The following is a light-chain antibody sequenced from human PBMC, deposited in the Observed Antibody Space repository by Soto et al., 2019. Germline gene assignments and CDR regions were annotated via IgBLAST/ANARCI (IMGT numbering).Light chain of an antibody. CDR3: GADHGSGSNLVV. CDR2: VGTGGIVG. J-gene: IGLJ2*01. V-gene: IGLV9-49*01. CDR1: SGYSNYK. Sequence: QLVLTQPPSASASLGASVTLTCTLSSGYSNYKVDWYQQRPGKGPRFVMRVGTGGIVGSKGDGSPDRFSVLGSGLNRYLTIKNIQEEDESDYHCGADHGSGSNLVVFGGGTKLTVL.